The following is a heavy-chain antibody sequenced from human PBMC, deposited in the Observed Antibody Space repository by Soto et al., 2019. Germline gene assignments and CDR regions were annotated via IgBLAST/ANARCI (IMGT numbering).Heavy chain of an antibody. CDR3: ASYIPGVRYYGMDV. Sequence: EVQLLESGGGLVQPGGHLSLSCAASGFTFSSYDMKWVHQAPGKGLEWVSLIGESGTPTYYADSVKGMFTISRDNSGNTLFLEMYSLRAEDTAVYYCASYIPGVRYYGMDVWCQGTTVTVSS. V-gene: IGHV3-23*01. J-gene: IGHJ6*02. D-gene: IGHD2-2*01. CDR2: IGESGTPT. CDR1: GFTFSSYD.